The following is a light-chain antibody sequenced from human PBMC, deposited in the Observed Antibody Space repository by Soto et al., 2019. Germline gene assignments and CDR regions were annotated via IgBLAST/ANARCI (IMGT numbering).Light chain of an antibody. CDR1: QSICSY. Sequence: IPMYHSSSSLSASVRERVTNTCRASQSICSYLNWYQQKPGKVPKLLIYAASSLQSGVPSRFSGSGSGTDFTLTISSLQPEDFATYYCQQSYSTPWPSAQGTKVDIK. V-gene: IGKV1-39*01. CDR2: AAS. CDR3: QQSYSTPWP. J-gene: IGKJ1*01.